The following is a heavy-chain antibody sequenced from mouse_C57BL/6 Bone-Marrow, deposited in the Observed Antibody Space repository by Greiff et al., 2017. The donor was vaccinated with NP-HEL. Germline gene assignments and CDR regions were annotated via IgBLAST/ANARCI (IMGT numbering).Heavy chain of an antibody. J-gene: IGHJ2*01. CDR2: IDPEDGET. Sequence: VQLKESGAELVKPGASVKLSCTASGFNIKDYYMHWVKQRTEQGLEWIGRIDPEDGETKYAPKFQGKATITADTSSNTAYLQLSSLTSEDTAVYYCAPIYYGKFYYFDSWGQGTPLTVSS. CDR1: GFNIKDYY. V-gene: IGHV14-2*01. CDR3: APIYYGKFYYFDS. D-gene: IGHD2-1*01.